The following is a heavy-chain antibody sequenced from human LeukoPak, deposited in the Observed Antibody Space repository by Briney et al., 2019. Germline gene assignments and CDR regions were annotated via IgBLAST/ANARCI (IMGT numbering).Heavy chain of an antibody. CDR3: ARGFRVPPRLVGATTADY. Sequence: PSETLSLTCAVYGGXFSGYYCSWIRQPPGKGLEWIGEINHSGSTNYNPSLKSRVTISVDTSKNQFSLKLSSVTAADTAVYYCARGFRVPPRLVGATTADYWGQGTLVTVSS. J-gene: IGHJ4*02. CDR1: GGXFSGYY. D-gene: IGHD1-26*01. V-gene: IGHV4-34*01. CDR2: INHSGST.